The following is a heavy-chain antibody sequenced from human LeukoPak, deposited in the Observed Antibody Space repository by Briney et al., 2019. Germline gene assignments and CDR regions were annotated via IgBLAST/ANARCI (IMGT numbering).Heavy chain of an antibody. CDR1: GLTFSSQS. V-gene: IGHV3-23*01. Sequence: GGSLRLSRAASGLTFSSQSMNWVRQAPGKGLEWVSLITSSGSNTYYADSVKGRFTISRDNSKSTLYLQMNSLRAEDTAVYFCAKDGDSSGYYWDSWGQGTLVTVSS. CDR2: ITSSGSNT. D-gene: IGHD3-22*01. CDR3: AKDGDSSGYYWDS. J-gene: IGHJ4*02.